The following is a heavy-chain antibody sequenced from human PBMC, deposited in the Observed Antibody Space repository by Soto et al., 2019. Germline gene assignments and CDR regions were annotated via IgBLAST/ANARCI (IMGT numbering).Heavy chain of an antibody. CDR2: INPNSGGT. CDR1: GYTFTGYY. CDR3: AGTDSSSSRYYYCGMDV. Sequence: QVQLVQSGAEVKKPGASVKVSCKASGYTFTGYYMHWVRQAPGQGLEWMGWINPNSGGTNYAQKFQGRVTMTRDTSISTAYMELSRLRSDDTAVYYCAGTDSSSSRYYYCGMDVWGQGTTVTVSS. D-gene: IGHD6-6*01. J-gene: IGHJ6*02. V-gene: IGHV1-2*02.